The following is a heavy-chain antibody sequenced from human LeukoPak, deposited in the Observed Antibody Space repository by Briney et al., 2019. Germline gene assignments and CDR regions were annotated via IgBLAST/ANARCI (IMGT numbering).Heavy chain of an antibody. CDR1: GGSISSYY. J-gene: IGHJ3*02. CDR3: ARRTVTTATDAFDI. V-gene: IGHV4-59*01. CDR2: IYYSGST. D-gene: IGHD4-17*01. Sequence: PSETLSLTCTVSGGSISSYYWSWIRQPPAKGLEWIGYIYYSGSTNYNPSLKSRVTISVDTSKNQFSLKLSSVTAADTAVYYCARRTVTTATDAFDIWGQGTMVTVSS.